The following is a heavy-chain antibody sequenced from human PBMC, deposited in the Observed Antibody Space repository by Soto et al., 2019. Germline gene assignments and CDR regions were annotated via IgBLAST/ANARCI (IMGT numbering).Heavy chain of an antibody. CDR1: GGSISSYY. V-gene: IGHV4-59*01. Sequence: SETLSLTCTVSGGSISSYYWSWIRQPPGKGLEWIGYIYYSGSTNYNPSLRSRVTISVDTSKNQFSLKLSSVTAADTAVYYCARETNGYCSGGSCWYFDYWGQGTLVTVSS. CDR2: IYYSGST. CDR3: ARETNGYCSGGSCWYFDY. D-gene: IGHD2-15*01. J-gene: IGHJ4*02.